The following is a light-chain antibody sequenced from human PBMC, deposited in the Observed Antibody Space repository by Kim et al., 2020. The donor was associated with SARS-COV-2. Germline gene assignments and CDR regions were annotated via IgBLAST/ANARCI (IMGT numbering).Light chain of an antibody. CDR2: AAS. CDR3: LQSYSTPLT. J-gene: IGKJ4*01. CDR1: QSISSY. V-gene: IGKV1-39*01. Sequence: DIQMTQSPSSLSASVGDRVTITCRASQSISSYLNWYQQKPGKAPKLLIYAASSLQSGVPSRFSGSGSGTDFTLTISSLQPEDFATYYGLQSYSTPLTFGGGTKLEI.